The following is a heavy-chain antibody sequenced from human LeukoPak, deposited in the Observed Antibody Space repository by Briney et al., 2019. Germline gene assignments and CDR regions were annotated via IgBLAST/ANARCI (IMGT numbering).Heavy chain of an antibody. CDR2: FDPEDGET. Sequence: ASVKVSCKVSGYTLTELSMHWVRQAPGKGLEWMGGFDPEDGETIYAQKFQGRVTITADESTSTAYMELSSLRSEDTAVYYCARTWIQLWSQPPIAYYYGMDVWGQGTTVTVSS. V-gene: IGHV1-24*01. D-gene: IGHD5-18*01. CDR1: GYTLTELS. J-gene: IGHJ6*02. CDR3: ARTWIQLWSQPPIAYYYGMDV.